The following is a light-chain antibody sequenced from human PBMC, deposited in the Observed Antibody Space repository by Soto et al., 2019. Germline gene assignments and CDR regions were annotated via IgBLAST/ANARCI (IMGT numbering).Light chain of an antibody. Sequence: QLVLTQSPSASASLGASVELTCTLSSGHSNYAIAWHQQQSEKGPRYLMKLNSDGSHSKGDGIPDRFSGSSSGAERYLTISSLQSEGEADYYCQTWGSGIVVFGGGTKLTVL. CDR1: SGHSNYA. J-gene: IGLJ2*01. CDR2: LNSDGSH. V-gene: IGLV4-69*01. CDR3: QTWGSGIVV.